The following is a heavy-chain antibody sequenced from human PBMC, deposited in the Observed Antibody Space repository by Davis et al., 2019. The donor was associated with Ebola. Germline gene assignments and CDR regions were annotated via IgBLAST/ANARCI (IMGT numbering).Heavy chain of an antibody. D-gene: IGHD2-2*01. CDR3: ARARGYCISTSCYSSYYGMDV. CDR2: IYYSGST. J-gene: IGHJ6*02. Sequence: MPSETLSLTCTVSGGSISSSSYYWGWIRQPPGKGLEWIGSIYYSGSTYYNPSLKSRVTISVDTSKNQFSLKLSSVTAAATAVYYCARARGYCISTSCYSSYYGMDVWGQGTTVTVSS. V-gene: IGHV4-39*07. CDR1: GGSISSSSYY.